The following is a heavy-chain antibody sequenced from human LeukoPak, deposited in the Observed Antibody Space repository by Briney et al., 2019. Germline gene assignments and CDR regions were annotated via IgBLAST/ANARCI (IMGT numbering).Heavy chain of an antibody. CDR1: GFTFSGYA. D-gene: IGHD3-10*01. CDR3: AGKVYYYGSGRGSYNWFDP. J-gene: IGHJ5*02. CDR2: ISGSGGST. Sequence: GGSLRLSCAASGFTFSGYAMSWVRQAPGKGLEWVSAISGSGGSTYYADSVKGRFTISRDNSKNTLYLQMNSLGAEDTAVYYCAGKVYYYGSGRGSYNWFDPWGQGTLVTVSS. V-gene: IGHV3-23*01.